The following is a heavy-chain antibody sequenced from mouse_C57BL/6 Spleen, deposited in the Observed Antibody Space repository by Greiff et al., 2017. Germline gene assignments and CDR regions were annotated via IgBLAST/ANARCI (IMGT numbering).Heavy chain of an antibody. D-gene: IGHD2-3*01. Sequence: QVQLKESGPELVKPGASVKISCTASGYAFSSSWMNWVKHRPGKGLGWIGRIYPGDGDTNYNGKFKGKATLTADKSSSTAYMQLSSLTSEDSAVYFCARDDGYPAWFAYWGQGTLVTVSA. CDR1: GYAFSSSW. V-gene: IGHV1-82*01. J-gene: IGHJ3*01. CDR2: IYPGDGDT. CDR3: ARDDGYPAWFAY.